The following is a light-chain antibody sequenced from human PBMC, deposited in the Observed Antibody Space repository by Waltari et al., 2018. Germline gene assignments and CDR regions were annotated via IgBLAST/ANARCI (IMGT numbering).Light chain of an antibody. V-gene: IGKV1-39*01. CDR2: ASS. J-gene: IGKJ1*01. CDR3: QQTDSTPWT. CDR1: QSITIY. Sequence: DIQMTQSPSSLSTSLGDRVTISCRASQSITIYLNWYHQKPGKAPETLIYASSHLQSGVPSRFSGSGSGTDFTLTISSMQPEDFGNYYCQQTDSTPWTFGQGTKVEIK.